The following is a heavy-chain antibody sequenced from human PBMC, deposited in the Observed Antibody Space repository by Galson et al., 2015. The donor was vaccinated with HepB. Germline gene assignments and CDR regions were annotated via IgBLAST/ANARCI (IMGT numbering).Heavy chain of an antibody. V-gene: IGHV5-51*03. J-gene: IGHJ3*02. CDR1: GYSFTSYW. D-gene: IGHD2-2*01. CDR3: ARSTNRIVVVPAALFDI. Sequence: QSGAEVKKPGESLKISCRGSGYSFTSYWIGWVRQMPGKGLEWMGIIYPGDSDTRYSPSFQGQVTISADKSISTAYLQWSSLKASDTAMYYCARSTNRIVVVPAALFDIWGQGTMVIVSS. CDR2: IYPGDSDT.